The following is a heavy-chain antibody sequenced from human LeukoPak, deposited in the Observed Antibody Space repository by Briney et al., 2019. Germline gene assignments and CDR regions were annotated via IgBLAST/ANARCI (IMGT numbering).Heavy chain of an antibody. D-gene: IGHD2-15*01. CDR3: ARSLGYCSGGSCYYFDY. Sequence: GASVKVSCKASGYTFTSYGISWVRQAPGQGLEWMGWTSAYNGNTNYAQKLQGRVTMTTDTSTSTAYMELRSLRSDDTAVYYCARSLGYCSGGSCYYFDYWGQGTLVTVSS. J-gene: IGHJ4*02. CDR2: TSAYNGNT. CDR1: GYTFTSYG. V-gene: IGHV1-18*01.